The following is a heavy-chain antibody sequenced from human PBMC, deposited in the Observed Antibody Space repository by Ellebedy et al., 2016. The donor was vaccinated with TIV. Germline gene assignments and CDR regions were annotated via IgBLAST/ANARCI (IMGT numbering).Heavy chain of an antibody. CDR1: RGSFSGHY. CDR2: FSHSGTT. J-gene: IGHJ6*01. Sequence: GSLRLSXAVFRGSFSGHYWNWVRQAPGKGLVWIGEFSHSGTTNYNPSLKSRVTMSVDSSKRQVSLKLSLVTAADTGLYYCAVRSSYFYGLDVWGQGTTVAVSS. V-gene: IGHV4-34*01. CDR3: AVRSSYFYGLDV. D-gene: IGHD6-6*01.